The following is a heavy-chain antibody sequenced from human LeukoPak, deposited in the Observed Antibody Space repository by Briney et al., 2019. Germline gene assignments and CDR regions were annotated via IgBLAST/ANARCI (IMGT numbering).Heavy chain of an antibody. CDR1: GFTFSSYA. CDR3: AKPHPMSKYYPSYGGAFDI. Sequence: PGGSLRLSCAASGFTFSSYAMSWVRQAPGKGLEWVSAISGSGGSTYYADSVKGRFTISRDNSKNTLYLQMNSLRAEDTAVYYCAKPHPMSKYYPSYGGAFDIWGQGTMVTVSS. J-gene: IGHJ3*02. D-gene: IGHD3-16*01. CDR2: ISGSGGST. V-gene: IGHV3-23*01.